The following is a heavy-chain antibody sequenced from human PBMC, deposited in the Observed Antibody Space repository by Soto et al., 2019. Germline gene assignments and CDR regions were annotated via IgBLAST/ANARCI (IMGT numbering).Heavy chain of an antibody. CDR1: GFTFSGFG. Sequence: GGSLRLSCATSGFTFSGFGMHWVRQAPGKGLEWVAAIWYGGSKKFYADSVKGRFTISRDDSKNTLYLEMNNLRAEDTAVYHCARDLCSGFYCFDSWGQGTLVTVSS. D-gene: IGHD3-22*01. CDR2: IWYGGSKK. J-gene: IGHJ4*02. V-gene: IGHV3-33*01. CDR3: ARDLCSGFYCFDS.